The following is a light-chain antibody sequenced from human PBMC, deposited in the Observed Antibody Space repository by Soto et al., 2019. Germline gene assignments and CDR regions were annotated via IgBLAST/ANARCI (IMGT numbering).Light chain of an antibody. CDR2: AAS. Sequence: DIQMTQSPSSLSASVGDRVTITCRASQTIRTYLNWYQQKPGTAPTLLILAASSLQTGVPSRFSGSGSGTDFTLTISSLQPEDFATYYCQQSYRPLAFTFGGGTKVESK. V-gene: IGKV1-39*01. CDR3: QQSYRPLAFT. CDR1: QTIRTY. J-gene: IGKJ4*01.